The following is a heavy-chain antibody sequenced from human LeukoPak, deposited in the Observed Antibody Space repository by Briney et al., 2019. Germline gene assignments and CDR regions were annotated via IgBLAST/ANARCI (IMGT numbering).Heavy chain of an antibody. CDR3: ARVIAAASTRLDY. Sequence: ASVKVSCKSSGYTFTDYYMHWVRQAPGQGLEWMGWINHNSGGTNYAQKFQGRVTMTRDTSISTAYMELSRLRSDDTAMYYCARVIAAASTRLDYWGQGTLVTVSS. J-gene: IGHJ4*02. V-gene: IGHV1-2*02. CDR2: INHNSGGT. CDR1: GYTFTDYY. D-gene: IGHD6-13*01.